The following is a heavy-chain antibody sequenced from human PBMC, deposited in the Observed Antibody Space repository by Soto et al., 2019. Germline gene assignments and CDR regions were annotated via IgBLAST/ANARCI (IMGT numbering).Heavy chain of an antibody. Sequence: QVQLVQSGAEEKKPGASVKVSCKASGYTFTSCAMHWVRQAPGQRLEWMGWINAGNGNTKYSQKFQGRVTITRDTFASTAYMELSSLRSEDTAVYYCARAGVGATPNDYWGQGTLVTVSS. CDR2: INAGNGNT. V-gene: IGHV1-3*05. J-gene: IGHJ4*02. D-gene: IGHD1-26*01. CDR1: GYTFTSCA. CDR3: ARAGVGATPNDY.